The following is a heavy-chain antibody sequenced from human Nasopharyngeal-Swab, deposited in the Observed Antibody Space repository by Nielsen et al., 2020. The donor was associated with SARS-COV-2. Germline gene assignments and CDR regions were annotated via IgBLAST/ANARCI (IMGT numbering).Heavy chain of an antibody. CDR1: GYTLTELS. D-gene: IGHD2-21*01. CDR2: FDPEDGET. CDR3: ATTGPRSYPSLDY. J-gene: IGHJ4*02. Sequence: ASVQVSCKVSGYTLTELSMHWVRQAPGKGLEWMGGFDPEDGETIYAQKFQGRVTMTEYTSTDTAYMELSSMRSEDTAVYYCATTGPRSYPSLDYWGQGTLVTVSS. V-gene: IGHV1-24*01.